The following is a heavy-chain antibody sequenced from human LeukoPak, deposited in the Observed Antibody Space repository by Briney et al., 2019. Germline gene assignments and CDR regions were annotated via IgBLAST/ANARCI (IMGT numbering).Heavy chain of an antibody. CDR2: IYYSGST. CDR3: ARGYQVDSNWFDP. CDR1: GGSISSYY. V-gene: IGHV4-59*13. Sequence: SETLSLTCTVSGGSISSYYWSWIRQPPGKGLEWIGYIYYSGSTNYNPSLKSRVTISVDTSKNQFSLKLSSVTAADTAVYYCARGYQVDSNWFDPWGQGTLVTVSS. J-gene: IGHJ5*02. D-gene: IGHD2-2*01.